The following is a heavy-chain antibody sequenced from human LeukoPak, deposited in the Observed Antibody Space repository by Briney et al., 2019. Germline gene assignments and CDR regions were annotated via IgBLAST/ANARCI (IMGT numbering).Heavy chain of an antibody. J-gene: IGHJ3*02. CDR1: VFTFSSYW. CDR2: IKQDGSEK. Sequence: GGSLRLSCAASVFTFSSYWMSWVRQAPGKGLEWVANIKQDGSEKYYVDSVKGRFTISRDNAKNSLYLLMNSLRAEDTAVYYCTSSYDSSGYWPIDAFDIWGQGTMVTVSS. D-gene: IGHD3-22*01. CDR3: TSSYDSSGYWPIDAFDI. V-gene: IGHV3-7*01.